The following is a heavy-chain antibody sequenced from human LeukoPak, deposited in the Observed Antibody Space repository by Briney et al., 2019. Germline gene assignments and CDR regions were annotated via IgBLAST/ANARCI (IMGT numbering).Heavy chain of an antibody. D-gene: IGHD7-27*01. CDR3: VGDSTNGVDY. J-gene: IGHJ4*02. V-gene: IGHV3-74*01. Sequence: PGGSLRLSCEASGFTFSTYWMHWVRQVPGKGLVWVSRISSDGSTTVYADSVKARFTISRDNAKNTLYLQMNTLRVEDTALYYCVGDSTNGVDYWGQGTLVTVSS. CDR1: GFTFSTYW. CDR2: ISSDGSTT.